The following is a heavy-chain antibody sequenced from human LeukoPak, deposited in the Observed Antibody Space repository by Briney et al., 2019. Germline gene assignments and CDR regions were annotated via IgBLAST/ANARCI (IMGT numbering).Heavy chain of an antibody. D-gene: IGHD2-2*02. CDR3: ARGSASLAAIPFDF. V-gene: IGHV4-4*07. CDR2: IYSSGNT. J-gene: IGHJ3*01. Sequence: PSETLSLTCTVSGGSISSYFWSWIRQPAGKGLEWIGRIYSSGNTNYNPSLKSRVTMSVDTSKNQFSLKLSSVTAADTAVDYCARGSASLAAIPFDFWGQRSMVTVSS. CDR1: GGSISSYF.